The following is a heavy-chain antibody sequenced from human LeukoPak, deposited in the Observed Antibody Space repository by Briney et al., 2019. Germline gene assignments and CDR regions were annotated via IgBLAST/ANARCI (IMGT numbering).Heavy chain of an antibody. Sequence: GGSLRLSCAASGFTFSNAWMSWVRQAPGKGLEWVGRIKSKTDGGTTDYAAPVKGRFTISRDDSKNTLYLQMNSLKTEDTAVYYCTTADIVVVVAATEDYYYGMDVWGQGTTVTVSS. CDR3: TTADIVVVVAATEDYYYGMDV. D-gene: IGHD2-15*01. CDR1: GFTFSNAW. CDR2: IKSKTDGGTT. V-gene: IGHV3-15*01. J-gene: IGHJ6*02.